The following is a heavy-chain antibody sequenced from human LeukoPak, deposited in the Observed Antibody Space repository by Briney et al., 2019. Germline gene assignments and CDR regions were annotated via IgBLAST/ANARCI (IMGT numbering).Heavy chain of an antibody. D-gene: IGHD3-10*01. Sequence: ASVKVSXKASGYTFTGYYMHWVRQAPGQGLEWMGRINPNSGGTNYAQKFQGRVTMTRDTSISTAYMELSRLRSDDTAVYYCARGSYYYGSGSPPGYWGQGTLVTVSS. CDR2: INPNSGGT. V-gene: IGHV1-2*06. J-gene: IGHJ4*02. CDR1: GYTFTGYY. CDR3: ARGSYYYGSGSPPGY.